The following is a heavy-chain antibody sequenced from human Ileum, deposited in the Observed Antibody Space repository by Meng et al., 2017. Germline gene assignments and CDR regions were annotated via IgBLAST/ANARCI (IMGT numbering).Heavy chain of an antibody. Sequence: QGQLNQWGGGLFKPSETLSLTCAVFGGSFNDYYWSWVRQSPGKGLEWIGQIHHSGRTNYKSSLERRVTISVDTSKSQFSLKLTSVTAADTAMYYCVRGPARETHDFDYWGQGALVTVSS. V-gene: IGHV4-34*01. CDR1: GGSFNDYY. CDR2: IHHSGRT. J-gene: IGHJ4*02. D-gene: IGHD1-26*01. CDR3: VRGPARETHDFDY.